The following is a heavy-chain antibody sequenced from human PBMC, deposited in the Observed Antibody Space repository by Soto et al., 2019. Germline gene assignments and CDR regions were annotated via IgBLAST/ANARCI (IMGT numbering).Heavy chain of an antibody. CDR2: IYPGDSDT. V-gene: IGHV5-51*01. J-gene: IGHJ6*02. CDR3: ARLSPNYYYGMDV. Sequence: GASLKISCKGSGYSFTSYWIGWVRQMPGKGLEWMGIIYPGDSDTRYSPSFQGQVTISADKSISTAYLQWSSLKASDTAMYYCARLSPNYYYGMDVWGQGTTVTVSS. CDR1: GYSFTSYW.